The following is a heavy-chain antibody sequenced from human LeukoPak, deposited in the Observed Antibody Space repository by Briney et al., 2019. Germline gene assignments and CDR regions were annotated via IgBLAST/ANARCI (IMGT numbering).Heavy chain of an antibody. Sequence: SETLSLTCAVYGGSFSGYYWSWVRQPPGKGLEWVGEINHSGSTNYNPSLKSRVTISVDTSKNQFSMKLSSVTAADTAVYYCARERQRLLPKGRFDYWGQGTLVTVSS. CDR2: INHSGST. CDR3: ARERQRLLPKGRFDY. CDR1: GGSFSGYY. J-gene: IGHJ4*02. V-gene: IGHV4-34*01. D-gene: IGHD5-24*01.